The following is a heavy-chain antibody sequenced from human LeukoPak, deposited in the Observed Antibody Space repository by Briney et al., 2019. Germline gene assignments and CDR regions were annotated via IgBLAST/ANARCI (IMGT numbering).Heavy chain of an antibody. CDR3: ARGDGVYDYVWGRSY. J-gene: IGHJ4*02. CDR1: GFIFSDYY. Sequence: GGSLRLSCAASGFIFSDYYMVWIRQAPGKGLEWIAYISSGGDTFFYADSVKGRFTISRDNSGNSLYLQMNSLGADDTAVYYCARGDGVYDYVWGRSYWGQGTLVTVSS. CDR2: ISSGGDTF. V-gene: IGHV3-11*01. D-gene: IGHD3-16*01.